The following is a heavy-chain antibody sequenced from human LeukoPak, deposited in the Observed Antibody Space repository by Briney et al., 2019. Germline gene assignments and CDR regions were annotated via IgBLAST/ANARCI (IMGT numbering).Heavy chain of an antibody. CDR3: ARDNGRSTDGLDI. D-gene: IGHD2-8*01. V-gene: IGHV3-20*04. J-gene: IGHJ3*02. Sequence: GGSLRLSCAASGFTFDDYGMSWVRQVPGKGLEWVSGINWNGGSTGYADSVKGRFTISRDNAKNSLYLQMNSLRAEDTAVYYCARDNGRSTDGLDIWGQGTMVTVSS. CDR1: GFTFDDYG. CDR2: INWNGGST.